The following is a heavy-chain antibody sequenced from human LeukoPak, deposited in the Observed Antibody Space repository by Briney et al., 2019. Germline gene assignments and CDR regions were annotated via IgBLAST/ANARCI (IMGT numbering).Heavy chain of an antibody. D-gene: IGHD3-16*01. J-gene: IGHJ3*02. V-gene: IGHV3-30-3*01. Sequence: PGGSLRLSCAASGFTFSSYAMHWVRQAPGKGLEWVAVISYDGSNKYYADSVKGRFTISRDNSKNSLYLQMNSLRAEDTAVYYCASLITTYDAFDIWGQGTMVTVSS. CDR3: ASLITTYDAFDI. CDR2: ISYDGSNK. CDR1: GFTFSSYA.